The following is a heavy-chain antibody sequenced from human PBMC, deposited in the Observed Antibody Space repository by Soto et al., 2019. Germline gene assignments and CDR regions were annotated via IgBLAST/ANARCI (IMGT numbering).Heavy chain of an antibody. CDR1: GGSISSYY. J-gene: IGHJ6*02. CDR2: IYYSGST. V-gene: IGHV4-59*08. D-gene: IGHD3-22*01. CDR3: ARTYYYDSSGYPLYYYYGMDV. Sequence: QVQLQESGPGLVKPSETLSLTCTVSGGSISSYYWSWIRQPPGKGLELIGYIYYSGSTNYNPSLKSRVTISVDTSKNQFSLKLSSVTAADTAVYYCARTYYYDSSGYPLYYYYGMDVWGQGTTVTVSS.